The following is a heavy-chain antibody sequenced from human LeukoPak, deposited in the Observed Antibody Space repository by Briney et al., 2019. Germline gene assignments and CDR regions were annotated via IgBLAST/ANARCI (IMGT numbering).Heavy chain of an antibody. Sequence: PSETLSLTCTVSGGSISSGDYYWSWIRQPPGKGLEWIGYIYYSGSTYYNPSLKSRVTISVDTSKNQFSLKLSSVTAADTAVYYCARETPDEYGSGRNAFDIWGQGTMVTVSS. CDR3: ARETPDEYGSGRNAFDI. CDR2: IYYSGST. V-gene: IGHV4-30-4*01. CDR1: GGSISSGDYY. J-gene: IGHJ3*02. D-gene: IGHD3-10*01.